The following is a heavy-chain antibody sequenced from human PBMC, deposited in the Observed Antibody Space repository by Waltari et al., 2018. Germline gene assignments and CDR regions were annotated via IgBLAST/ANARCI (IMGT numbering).Heavy chain of an antibody. J-gene: IGHJ4*02. D-gene: IGHD3-10*01. CDR1: GFTFSSYA. V-gene: IGHV3-30*01. Sequence: QVQLVESGGGVVQPGRSLRISCAASGFTFSSYAMHWLRQAPGKGLEWVAVISYDGSNKAYADSVKGRVTISKDDSKNTLYLRMNGLGAEDTAVYYCARGSDETMVRGVKDYWGQGTLVTVSS. CDR3: ARGSDETMVRGVKDY. CDR2: ISYDGSNK.